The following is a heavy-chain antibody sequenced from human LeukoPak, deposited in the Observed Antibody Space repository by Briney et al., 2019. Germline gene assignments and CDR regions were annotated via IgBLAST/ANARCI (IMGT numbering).Heavy chain of an antibody. J-gene: IGHJ4*02. CDR2: INPNSGGT. V-gene: IGHV1-2*02. D-gene: IGHD2-15*01. CDR3: ARADPVVAATDFDY. CDR1: GHTFTGYY. Sequence: ASVKVSCKASGHTFTGYYMHWVRQAPGQGLEWMGWINPNSGGTNYAQKFQGRVTMTRDTSISTAYMELSRLRSDDTAVYYCARADPVVAATDFDYWGQGTLVTVSS.